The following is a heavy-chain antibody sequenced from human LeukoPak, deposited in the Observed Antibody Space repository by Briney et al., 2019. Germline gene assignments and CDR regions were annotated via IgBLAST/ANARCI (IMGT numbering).Heavy chain of an antibody. CDR1: GGSISSSSYY. V-gene: IGHV4-61*05. CDR2: IYYSGST. D-gene: IGHD2-2*01. Sequence: PSETLSLTCTVSGGSISSSSYYWGWIRQPPGKGLEWIGYIYYSGSTNYNPSLKSRVTISVDTSKNQFSLKLSSVTAADTAVYYCASLIVVVPAAFPYAFDIWGQGTMVTVSS. CDR3: ASLIVVVPAAFPYAFDI. J-gene: IGHJ3*02.